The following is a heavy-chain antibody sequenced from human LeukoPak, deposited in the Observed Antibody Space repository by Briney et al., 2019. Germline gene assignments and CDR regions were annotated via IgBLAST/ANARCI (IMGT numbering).Heavy chain of an antibody. CDR1: GFTFSSYS. CDR2: ISSSSSYI. D-gene: IGHD4-23*01. V-gene: IGHV3-21*01. CDR3: ATSSYGGNFGLFDY. J-gene: IGHJ4*02. Sequence: GGSLRLSCAASGFTFSSYSMNWVRQAPGKGLEGVSSISSSSSYIYYADSVKGRFTISRDNAKNTLYLQMNSLRAEDTSVYYCATSSYGGNFGLFDYWGQGILVTVSS.